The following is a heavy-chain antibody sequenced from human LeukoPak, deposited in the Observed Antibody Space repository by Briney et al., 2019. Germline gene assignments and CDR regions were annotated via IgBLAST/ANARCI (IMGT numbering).Heavy chain of an antibody. J-gene: IGHJ5*02. CDR2: IYYSGST. Sequence: SETLSLTCTVSGGSISSYYWSWIRQPPGKGLEWIGYIYYSGSTNYNPSLKSRVTISVDTSKNQFSLKLSSVTAADPAVYYCARVGTFSSSWYSSNWFDPWGQGTLVTVSS. D-gene: IGHD6-13*01. V-gene: IGHV4-59*01. CDR1: GGSISSYY. CDR3: ARVGTFSSSWYSSNWFDP.